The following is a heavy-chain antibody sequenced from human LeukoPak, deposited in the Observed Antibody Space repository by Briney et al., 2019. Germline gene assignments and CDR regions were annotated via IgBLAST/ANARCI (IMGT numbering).Heavy chain of an antibody. J-gene: IGHJ3*02. CDR3: ARVGILFVPGVNAFDM. CDR1: EFTVGTSY. D-gene: IGHD2-21*01. Sequence: GGSLRLSCVASEFTVGTSYMSWVRQAPGKGLEWVSVIYSAGATYYADYVKGRFTVSRDNSKNTLTLQMNSLRPEDTAVYFCARVGILFVPGVNAFDMWGQGTSVTVSS. V-gene: IGHV3-66*02. CDR2: IYSAGAT.